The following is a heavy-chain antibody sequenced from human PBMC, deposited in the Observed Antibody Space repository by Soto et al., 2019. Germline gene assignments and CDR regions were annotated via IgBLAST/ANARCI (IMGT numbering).Heavy chain of an antibody. CDR3: ARTPKQTYQLLSQHDAFDI. V-gene: IGHV1-18*01. D-gene: IGHD2-2*01. Sequence: GASVKVSCKASGYTFTSYGITWVRQAPGQGHEWMGWISAYNGNTNYAQKLQGRVTMTTDTSTSTAYMELRSLRSDDTAVYYCARTPKQTYQLLSQHDAFDIWGQGTMVTVSS. CDR1: GYTFTSYG. CDR2: ISAYNGNT. J-gene: IGHJ3*02.